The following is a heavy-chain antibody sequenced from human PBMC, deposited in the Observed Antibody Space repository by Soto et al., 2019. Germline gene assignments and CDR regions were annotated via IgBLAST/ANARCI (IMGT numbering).Heavy chain of an antibody. V-gene: IGHV4-34*01. CDR1: GGSFSGYY. D-gene: IGHD3-22*01. CDR3: AREYDSSGYYRNWFDP. CDR2: INHSGST. Sequence: PSETLYLTCAVYGGSFSGYYWNWIRQPPGKGLEWIGEINHSGSTNYNPSLKSRVTISVDTSKNQFSLKLSSVTAADTAVYYCAREYDSSGYYRNWFDPWGQGTLVTVSS. J-gene: IGHJ5*02.